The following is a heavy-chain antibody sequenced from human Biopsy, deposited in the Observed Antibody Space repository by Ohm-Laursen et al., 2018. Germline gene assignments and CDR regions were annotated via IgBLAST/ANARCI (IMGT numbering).Heavy chain of an antibody. V-gene: IGHV4-39*01. D-gene: IGHD3-3*01. CDR1: GGSISDSTYH. CDR2: IYYSGNT. J-gene: IGHJ4*02. Sequence: GTLSLTCTVSGGSISDSTYHWGWIRQSPGKGLEWIGNIYYSGNTDYSPSLKSRVTISVDTSNNQFSLKVSSVTAADTAVYYCARQVDFWSGYVDYWGQGTLVAVSS. CDR3: ARQVDFWSGYVDY.